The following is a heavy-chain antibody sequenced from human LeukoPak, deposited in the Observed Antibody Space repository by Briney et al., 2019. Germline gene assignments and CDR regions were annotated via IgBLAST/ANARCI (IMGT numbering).Heavy chain of an antibody. Sequence: PSETLSLTCSVSGDSISSNNYYWGWIRQPPGKGLEWIGSIYYSGNTYYKLSLKSRVTVSVDTSKNQFSLKLNSVTAADTAVYYCASGRDSGGYFDLNWFDPWGQGTLVTVPS. CDR3: ASGRDSGGYFDLNWFDP. J-gene: IGHJ5*02. CDR2: IYYSGNT. CDR1: GDSISSNNYY. V-gene: IGHV4-39*07. D-gene: IGHD3-22*01.